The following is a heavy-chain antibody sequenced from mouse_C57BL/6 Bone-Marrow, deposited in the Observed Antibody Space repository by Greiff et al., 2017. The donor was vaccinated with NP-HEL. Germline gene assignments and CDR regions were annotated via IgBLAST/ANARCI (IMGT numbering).Heavy chain of an antibody. CDR3: AREGGGTWYFDV. J-gene: IGHJ1*03. V-gene: IGHV3-5*01. CDR1: GISITTGNYR. D-gene: IGHD2-14*01. CDR2: IYYSGTI. Sequence: VQLKESGPGLVKPSQTVFLTCTVTGISITTGNYRWSWIRQFPGNKLEWIGYIYYSGTITYNPSLTSRTTITRDTPKNQFFLEMNSLTAEDTATYYCAREGGGTWYFDVWGTGTTVTVSS.